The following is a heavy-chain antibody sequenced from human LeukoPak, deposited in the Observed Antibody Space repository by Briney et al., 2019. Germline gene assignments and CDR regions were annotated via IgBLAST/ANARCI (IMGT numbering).Heavy chain of an antibody. CDR1: GFTFSSYG. CDR2: IRYDGSNK. CDR3: AKDIVLRFLEWFDAFDI. D-gene: IGHD3-3*01. V-gene: IGHV3-30*02. Sequence: GGSLRLSCAASGFTFSSYGMHWVRQAPGKGLEWMAFIRYDGSNKYYADSVMGRFTISRDNSKNTLYLQMNSLRAEDTAVYYCAKDIVLRFLEWFDAFDIWGQGTMVTVSS. J-gene: IGHJ3*02.